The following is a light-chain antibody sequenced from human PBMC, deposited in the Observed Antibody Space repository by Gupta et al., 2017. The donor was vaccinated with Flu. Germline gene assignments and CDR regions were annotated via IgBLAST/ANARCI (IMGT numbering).Light chain of an antibody. CDR3: QQGDNLPLI. CDR1: QGIGNY. J-gene: IGKJ4*01. CDR2: DVS. V-gene: IGKV1-33*01. Sequence: DIQMTQSPSSLSASVGDAVTITCQASQGIGNYLNWYQQKPGKAPKLLIYDVSTLETGVPSRFSGDGSDTDFTLTISDLQPEDFATYFCQQGDNLPLIFGGGTKVEIK.